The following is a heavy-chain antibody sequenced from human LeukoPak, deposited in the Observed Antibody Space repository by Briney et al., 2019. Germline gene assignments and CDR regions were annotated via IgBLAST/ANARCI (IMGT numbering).Heavy chain of an antibody. Sequence: GGSLRLSCAASGFTFSSYGMHWVRQAPGKGLEWVAFIRYDGSIKYYADSVKGRFTISRDNSKNTLYLQMNSLRAEDTAVYYCAKDLTVTKGYFDYWGQGTLVTVSS. J-gene: IGHJ4*02. CDR2: IRYDGSIK. CDR1: GFTFSSYG. D-gene: IGHD4-17*01. V-gene: IGHV3-30*02. CDR3: AKDLTVTKGYFDY.